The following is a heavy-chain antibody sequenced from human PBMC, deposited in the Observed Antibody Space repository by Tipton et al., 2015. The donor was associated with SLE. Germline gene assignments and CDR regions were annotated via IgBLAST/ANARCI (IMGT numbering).Heavy chain of an antibody. J-gene: IGHJ4*02. CDR1: GFTVSSNY. CDR3: ARDLGTSCSN. Sequence: SLRLSCAASGFTVSSNYMSWVRQAPGKGLEWVSVIYSGGSTYYADSGKGRFTIPRDNSKNTLYLQMNSLTAEDTAVYYCARDLGTSCSNWGQGTLVTVSS. CDR2: IYSGGST. V-gene: IGHV3-53*05. D-gene: IGHD2-2*01.